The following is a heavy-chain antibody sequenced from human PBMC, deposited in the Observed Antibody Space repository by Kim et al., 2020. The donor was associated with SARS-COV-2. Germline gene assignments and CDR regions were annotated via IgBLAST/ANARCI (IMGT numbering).Heavy chain of an antibody. V-gene: IGHV3-21*01. CDR3: ARDPGALWGRGGFYYYYYGMVV. J-gene: IGHJ6*02. CDR2: ISSSSSYI. Sequence: GGSLRLSCAASGFTFSSYSMNWVRQAPGKGLEWVSSISSSSSYIYYADSVKGRFTISRDNAKNSLYLQMNSLRAEDTAVYYCARDPGALWGRGGFYYYYYGMVVWGQGNTVTVSS. CDR1: GFTFSSYS. D-gene: IGHD3-10*01.